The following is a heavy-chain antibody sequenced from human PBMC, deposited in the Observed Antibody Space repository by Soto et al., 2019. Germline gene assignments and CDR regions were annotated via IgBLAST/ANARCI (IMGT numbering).Heavy chain of an antibody. V-gene: IGHV3-53*01. D-gene: IGHD4-17*01. CDR3: ATSTVVTHFDY. CDR2: IYSGGST. J-gene: IGHJ4*02. CDR1: GFTVSGNY. Sequence: GGSLRLSCADSGFTVSGNYMTWVRQAPGKGLDWVSIIYSGGSTFYADSVKGRFTISRDNYRNTVYLQLNRLIVEYTAVYYCATSTVVTHFDYWGQGAPLPVSS.